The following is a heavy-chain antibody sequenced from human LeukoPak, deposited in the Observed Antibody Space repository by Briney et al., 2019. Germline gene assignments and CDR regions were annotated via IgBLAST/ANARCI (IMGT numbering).Heavy chain of an antibody. CDR1: VFSLCVYA. CDR2: ISGSGGST. CDR3: AKDCPVYSSCWFDY. Sequence: GGSLRLSCAASVFSLCVYAMSCVPHAPEKGRECVSAISGSGGSTYYEDSVKGRVPISRDNSKRTLYLQMNSLRAEDAAVYCCAKDCPVYSSCWFDYWGQGTLVTVSS. J-gene: IGHJ4*02. D-gene: IGHD6-13*01. V-gene: IGHV3-23*01.